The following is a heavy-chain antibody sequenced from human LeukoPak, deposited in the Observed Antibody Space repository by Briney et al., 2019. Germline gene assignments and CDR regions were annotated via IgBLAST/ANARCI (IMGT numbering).Heavy chain of an antibody. D-gene: IGHD4-23*01. V-gene: IGHV1-69*04. CDR1: GYTFTSYG. CDR3: ARDVRPTTVVTHEDY. CDR2: IIPILGIA. J-gene: IGHJ4*02. Sequence: ASVKVSCKASGYTFTSYGISWVRQAPGQGLERMGRIIPILGIANYAQKFQGRVTITADKSTSTAYMELSSLRSEDTAVYYCARDVRPTTVVTHEDYWGQGTLVTVSS.